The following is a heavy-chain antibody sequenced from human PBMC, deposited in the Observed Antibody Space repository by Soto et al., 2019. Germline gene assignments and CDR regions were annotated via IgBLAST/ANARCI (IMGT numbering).Heavy chain of an antibody. CDR1: GFTFSSYS. CDR2: ISSSSSYI. J-gene: IGHJ5*02. CDR3: AREGLQFWSGYLNWFDP. V-gene: IGHV3-21*01. Sequence: EVQLVESGGGLVKPGGSLRLSCAASGFTFSSYSMNWVRQAPGKGLEWVSSISSSSSYIYYADSVKGRFTISRDNATNSLYLQMNSLRAEDTAVYYCAREGLQFWSGYLNWFDPWGQGTLVTVSS. D-gene: IGHD3-3*01.